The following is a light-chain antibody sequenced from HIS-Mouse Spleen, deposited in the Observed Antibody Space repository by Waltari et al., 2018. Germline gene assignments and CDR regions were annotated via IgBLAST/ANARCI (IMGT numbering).Light chain of an antibody. CDR1: SSDVGSYNL. CDR3: CSYAGSSTLYV. V-gene: IGLV2-23*01. CDR2: EGS. Sequence: QSALTQPASVSGSPGQSITISCTVTSSDVGSYNLVSWYQQHPGKAPKLMIYEGSKRPSGVSNRFSGSKSGNTASLTSSGLQAEDEADYYCCSYAGSSTLYVFGTGTKVTVL. J-gene: IGLJ1*01.